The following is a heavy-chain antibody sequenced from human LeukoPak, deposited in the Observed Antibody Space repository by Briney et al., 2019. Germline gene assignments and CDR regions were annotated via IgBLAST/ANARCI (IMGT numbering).Heavy chain of an antibody. J-gene: IGHJ4*02. Sequence: PGGSLRLSCAASGFTFSSYSMNWVRQAPGKGLEWVSYISSSSSTIYYADSVKGRFTISRDNAKNSLYLQMKSLTAEDTAVYYCAKGSRSSSSDYFDYWGQGTLVTVSS. D-gene: IGHD6-6*01. V-gene: IGHV3-48*01. CDR1: GFTFSSYS. CDR2: ISSSSSTI. CDR3: AKGSRSSSSDYFDY.